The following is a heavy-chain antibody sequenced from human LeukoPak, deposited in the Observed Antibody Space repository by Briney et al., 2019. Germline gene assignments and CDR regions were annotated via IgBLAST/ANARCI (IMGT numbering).Heavy chain of an antibody. CDR1: GFTFSSYS. D-gene: IGHD2-21*02. J-gene: IGHJ4*02. CDR2: ISSSSSYI. Sequence: GGSLRLSCAASGFTFSSYSMNWVRQAPGKGLEWVSSISSSSSYIYYADSVKGRFTISRDNAKNSLYLQMNSLRAEDTAVYCCARGGLAYCGGDCYTDYWGQGTLVTVSS. CDR3: ARGGLAYCGGDCYTDY. V-gene: IGHV3-21*01.